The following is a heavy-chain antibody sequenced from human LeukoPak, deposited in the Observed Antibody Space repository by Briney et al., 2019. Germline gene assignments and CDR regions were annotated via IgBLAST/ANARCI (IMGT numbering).Heavy chain of an antibody. CDR2: ISYDGRNK. V-gene: IGHV3-30*18. CDR3: VNVVAATDYYYYGMDV. D-gene: IGHD2-15*01. CDR1: GFTFSSYA. Sequence: PGGSLRLSCAASGFTFSSYAMHWVRQAPGQGLEWMAFISYDGRNKYYADSVKGRFTISRGNSKNTLYLQMNSLRVEDTAVYYCVNVVAATDYYYYGMDVWGQGTTVTVSS. J-gene: IGHJ6*02.